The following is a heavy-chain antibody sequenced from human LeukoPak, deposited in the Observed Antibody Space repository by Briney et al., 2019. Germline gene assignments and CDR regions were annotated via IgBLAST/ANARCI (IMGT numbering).Heavy chain of an antibody. CDR1: GFTFSSYA. CDR3: AKVQYSDYDMNFDS. Sequence: GGSLRLSCAASGFTFSSYAMSWVRQAPGMGLQWVSSIGGSDGNTYYADSVKGRFTISRDNSKNSLYLQINSLRADDTAVYYCAKVQYSDYDMNFDSWGQGTLVTVSS. D-gene: IGHD5-12*01. J-gene: IGHJ4*02. V-gene: IGHV3-23*01. CDR2: IGGSDGNT.